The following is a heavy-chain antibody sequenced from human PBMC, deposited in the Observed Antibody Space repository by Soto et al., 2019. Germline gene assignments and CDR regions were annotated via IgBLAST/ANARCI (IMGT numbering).Heavy chain of an antibody. J-gene: IGHJ4*02. D-gene: IGHD3-22*01. CDR2: ISYDGSNK. V-gene: IGHV3-30-3*01. Sequence: QVQLVESGGGVVQPGRSLRLSCAASGFTFSSYAMHWVRQAPGKGLEWVAVISYDGSNKYYADSVKGRFTISRDNSKNTLYLQMNILRPEDTAVYYCARDSTLSYYYDRSGYSGLFDYWGQGALVTVSS. CDR1: GFTFSSYA. CDR3: ARDSTLSYYYDRSGYSGLFDY.